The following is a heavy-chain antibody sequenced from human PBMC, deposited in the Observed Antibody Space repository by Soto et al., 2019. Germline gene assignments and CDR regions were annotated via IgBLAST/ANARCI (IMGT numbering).Heavy chain of an antibody. Sequence: ASVKVSCKASGYTFTGYYMHWVRQAPGQGLEWMGWINPNSGGTNYAQKFQGWVTMTRDTSISTAYMELSRLRSDDTAVYYCGRGLTICSSTSCQNGDYYYYYMDVGGKGTTVTVSS. V-gene: IGHV1-2*04. D-gene: IGHD2-2*01. J-gene: IGHJ6*03. CDR2: INPNSGGT. CDR3: GRGLTICSSTSCQNGDYYYYYMDV. CDR1: GYTFTGYY.